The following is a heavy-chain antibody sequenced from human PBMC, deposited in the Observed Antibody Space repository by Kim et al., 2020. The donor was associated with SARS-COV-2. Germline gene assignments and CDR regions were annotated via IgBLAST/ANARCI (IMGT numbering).Heavy chain of an antibody. V-gene: IGHV3-21*06. D-gene: IGHD1-1*01. J-gene: IGHJ3*02. Sequence: GGSLRLYCAASGFTFSSYTMTWVRQAPGKGLEWVSSISGSNFIYYADSLKGRFTISRDNARNSPYLQMNSLRAEDTAVYYCARDLYKGALDIWGQGTMVTVSS. CDR3: ARDLYKGALDI. CDR1: GFTFSSYT. CDR2: ISGSNFI.